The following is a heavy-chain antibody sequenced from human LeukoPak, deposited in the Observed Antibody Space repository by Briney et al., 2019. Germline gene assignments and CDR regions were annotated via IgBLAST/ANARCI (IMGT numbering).Heavy chain of an antibody. D-gene: IGHD2-15*01. CDR1: GFTFGDYA. CDR2: IRSKAYGGTT. CDR3: TRDTKGWFSIWDAFDI. V-gene: IGHV3-49*04. Sequence: GGSLRLSCTASGFTFGDYAMSWVRQAPGEGLEWVGFIRSKAYGGTTEYAASVKGRFTTSRDDSKSIAYLQMNSLKTEDTAVYYCTRDTKGWFSIWDAFDIWGQGTMVTVSS. J-gene: IGHJ3*02.